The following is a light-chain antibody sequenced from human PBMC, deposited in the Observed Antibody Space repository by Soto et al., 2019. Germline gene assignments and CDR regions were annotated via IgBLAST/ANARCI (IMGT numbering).Light chain of an antibody. V-gene: IGKV3-20*01. J-gene: IGKJ1*01. Sequence: EIVLTQSPGTLSLSPGESATLSCRASQRLTTTYVAWYQQRPGQPPRLVIYDASNRATGIPGRFSGGGSGTDFTLSISRLEPEDFAVYYCQHYGGSPGTFGQGTKVEIK. CDR1: QRLTTTY. CDR2: DAS. CDR3: QHYGGSPGT.